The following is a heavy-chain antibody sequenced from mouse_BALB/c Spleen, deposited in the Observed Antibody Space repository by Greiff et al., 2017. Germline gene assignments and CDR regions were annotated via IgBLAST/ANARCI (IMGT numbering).Heavy chain of an antibody. CDR3: ARALLYYDYDGFAY. Sequence: EVKLMESGGGLVQPGGSLRLSCATSGFTFTDYYMSWVRQPPGKALEWLGFIRNKANGYTTEYSASVKGRFTISRDNSQSILYLQMNTLRAEDSATYYCARALLYYDYDGFAYWGQGTLVTVSA. J-gene: IGHJ3*01. CDR2: IRNKANGYTT. CDR1: GFTFTDYY. D-gene: IGHD2-4*01. V-gene: IGHV7-3*02.